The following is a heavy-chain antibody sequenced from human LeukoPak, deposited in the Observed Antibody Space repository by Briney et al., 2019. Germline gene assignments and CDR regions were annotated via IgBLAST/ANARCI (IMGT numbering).Heavy chain of an antibody. J-gene: IGHJ2*01. CDR2: IHYTGST. Sequence: PSETLSLTCTVSGGSINSYYWSWIRQSPGKGLECIGYIHYTGSTNYNPSLKSRVTISVDTSKNQFSLKLSSVTAADTAVYYCARYTSSGWLVGYWYFDLWGRGTLVTVSS. CDR1: GGSINSYY. CDR3: ARYTSSGWLVGYWYFDL. D-gene: IGHD6-19*01. V-gene: IGHV4-59*08.